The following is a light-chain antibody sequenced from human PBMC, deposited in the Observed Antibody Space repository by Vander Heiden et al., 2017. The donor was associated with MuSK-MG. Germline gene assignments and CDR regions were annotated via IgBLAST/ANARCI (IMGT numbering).Light chain of an antibody. CDR2: QDS. CDR3: QAWDSSTVV. Sequence: SYELTQSPSVSGSPGQTASITCSGDKLGEKYACWYQQKPGQSPVLVMYQDSKRPSGIPERVSGSNSATTANMTISGTQAVDEYDDYCQAWDSSTVVFGGGTKLTVL. V-gene: IGLV3-1*01. J-gene: IGLJ3*02. CDR1: KLGEKY.